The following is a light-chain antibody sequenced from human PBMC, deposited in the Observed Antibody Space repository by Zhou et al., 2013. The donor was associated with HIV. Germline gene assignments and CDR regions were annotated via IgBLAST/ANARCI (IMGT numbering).Light chain of an antibody. CDR2: AAS. CDR1: QGISSY. J-gene: IGKJ1*01. Sequence: AIRVTQSPSSLSASTGDRVTITCRASQGISSYLAWYQQKPGKAPKLLISAASTLQSGVPSRFSGSGSGTDFTLTISCLQSEDFATYYCQQYYNYPRTFGQGTRLEV. V-gene: IGKV1-8*01. CDR3: QQYYNYPRT.